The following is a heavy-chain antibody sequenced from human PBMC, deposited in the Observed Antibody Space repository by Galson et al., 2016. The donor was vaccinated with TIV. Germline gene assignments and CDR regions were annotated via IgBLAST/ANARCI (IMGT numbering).Heavy chain of an antibody. CDR2: ALPMFGTS. J-gene: IGHJ5*02. Sequence: SVKVSCKASGDTFNSYAINWVRQAPGQGLEWVGRALPMFGTSNYAEVFQDRVTITADESMSTAYMELSSLTSDDTAVYYCAISSRRDRYGHTNWFDPWGQGTLVTVSS. CDR1: GDTFNSYA. V-gene: IGHV1-69*13. D-gene: IGHD5-24*01. CDR3: AISSRRDRYGHTNWFDP.